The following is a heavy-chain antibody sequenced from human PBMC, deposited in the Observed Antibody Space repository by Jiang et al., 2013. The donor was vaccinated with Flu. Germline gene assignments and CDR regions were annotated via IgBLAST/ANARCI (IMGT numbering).Heavy chain of an antibody. CDR2: ISASGGTS. V-gene: IGHV3-23*01. Sequence: QLLESGGGLVQPGRSLRLSCAASGFTFSGYAMSWVRQAPGEGLEWVSAISASGGTSYYADSVKGRFTLSRDNARNALFLQMNSLRAEDTAVYYCAKARDWENYYFYSMDVWGQGTTVTVSS. J-gene: IGHJ6*02. CDR3: AKARDWENYYFYSMDV. CDR1: GFTFSGYA. D-gene: IGHD2-21*02.